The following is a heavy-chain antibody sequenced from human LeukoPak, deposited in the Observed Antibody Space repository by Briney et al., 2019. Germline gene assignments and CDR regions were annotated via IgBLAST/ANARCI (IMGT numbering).Heavy chain of an antibody. J-gene: IGHJ4*02. CDR1: GGSFSGYY. CDR2: INHSGST. CDR3: ARARTDLRDFDY. Sequence: SETLSLTCAVYGGSFSGYYWSWIRQPPGKGLEWIGEINHSGSTNYNPSLKSRVTISVDTSKNQFSLKLSSVTAADTAVYYCARARTDLRDFDYWGQGTLVTVSS. V-gene: IGHV4-34*01. D-gene: IGHD1/OR15-1a*01.